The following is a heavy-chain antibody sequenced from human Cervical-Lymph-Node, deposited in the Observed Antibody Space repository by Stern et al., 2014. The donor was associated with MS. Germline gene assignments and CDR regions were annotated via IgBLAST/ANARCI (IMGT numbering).Heavy chain of an antibody. D-gene: IGHD6-19*01. V-gene: IGHV1-69*01. CDR1: GGTFSSYA. Sequence: QVQLVQSGAEVKKPGSSVKVSCKASGGTFSSYAFTWVRQAPGQGLEWMGGIIPIFGAANYAQKCQGRVTITADESTSTAYMELSSLRSEDTAVYYCARGRSSGRAPESFDYWGQGTLVTVSS. J-gene: IGHJ4*02. CDR3: ARGRSSGRAPESFDY. CDR2: IIPIFGAA.